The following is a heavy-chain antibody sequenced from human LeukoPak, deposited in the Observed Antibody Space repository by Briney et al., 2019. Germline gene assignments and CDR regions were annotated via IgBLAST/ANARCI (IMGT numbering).Heavy chain of an antibody. V-gene: IGHV3-53*01. Sequence: PGGSLRLSCAASGFTFSSYWMNWVRQAAGQGLEWVSIIYSGGTTHYADSVKGRFTISRDNTKNTLYLQMDSLRAEDTAVYYCARTYYSGSGTYQRWFDPWGQGTLVTVSS. D-gene: IGHD3-10*01. CDR3: ARTYYSGSGTYQRWFDP. CDR2: IYSGGTT. J-gene: IGHJ5*02. CDR1: GFTFSSYW.